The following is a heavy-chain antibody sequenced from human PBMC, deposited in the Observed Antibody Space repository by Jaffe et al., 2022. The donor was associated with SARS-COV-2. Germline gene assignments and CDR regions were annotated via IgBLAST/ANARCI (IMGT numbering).Heavy chain of an antibody. D-gene: IGHD5-18*01. CDR2: IFSNDEK. CDR1: GFSLSNARMG. J-gene: IGHJ4*02. CDR3: ARISEWEEVDTAMVTAPFDY. Sequence: QVTLKESGPVLVKPTETLTLTCTVSGFSLSNARMGVSWIRQPPGKALEWLAHIFSNDEKSYSTSLKSRLTISKDTSKSQVVLTMTNMDPVDTATYYCARISEWEEVDTAMVTAPFDYWGQGTLVTVSS. V-gene: IGHV2-26*01.